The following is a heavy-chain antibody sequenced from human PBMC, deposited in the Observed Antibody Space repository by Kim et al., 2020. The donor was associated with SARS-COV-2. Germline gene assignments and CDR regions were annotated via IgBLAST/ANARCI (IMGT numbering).Heavy chain of an antibody. CDR1: GGSISSRGHY. D-gene: IGHD3-16*01. Sequence: SETLSLTCTVSGGSISSRGHYWSWIRQLPGKGLESIGYIYSSGSTYYDPSLFSRVSISVDTSKNQFSLKLSSVTAADTAVYYCARLTAGYFYYYFINVWG. CDR3: ARLTAGYFYYYFINV. CDR2: IYSSGST. V-gene: IGHV4-31*03. J-gene: IGHJ6*03.